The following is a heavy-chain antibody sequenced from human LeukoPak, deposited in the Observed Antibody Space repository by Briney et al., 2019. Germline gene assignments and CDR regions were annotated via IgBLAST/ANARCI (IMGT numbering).Heavy chain of an antibody. V-gene: IGHV3-21*01. CDR1: GFTFSSYN. CDR2: ISSSSTYI. CDR3: ARDRLPYDSSAYYDC. J-gene: IGHJ4*02. D-gene: IGHD3-22*01. Sequence: PGGSLRLSCAASGFTFSSYNMNWVRQAPGRGLEWVSSISSSSTYIYYADSVKGRFTISRDNAKNSLYLQLNSLRAEDTAVYYCARDRLPYDSSAYYDCWGQGTLVTVSS.